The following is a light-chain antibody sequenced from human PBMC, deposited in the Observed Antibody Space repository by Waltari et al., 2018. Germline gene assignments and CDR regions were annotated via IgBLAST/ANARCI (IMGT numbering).Light chain of an antibody. J-gene: IGKJ2*01. CDR1: QSVLYSPNNKNY. Sequence: DIVMTQSPDSLAVSLGERATINCKSSQSVLYSPNNKNYLAWYQQKPGQPPKLLIYWASTRESGVPDRFSGSGSGTDFTLTISSLQAEDVAVYYCQQYYSTPQTFGQGTKLEIK. CDR3: QQYYSTPQT. V-gene: IGKV4-1*01. CDR2: WAS.